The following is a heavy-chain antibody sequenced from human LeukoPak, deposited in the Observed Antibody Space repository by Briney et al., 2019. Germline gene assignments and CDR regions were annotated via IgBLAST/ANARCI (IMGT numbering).Heavy chain of an antibody. CDR2: INPNSGGT. Sequence: ASVKVSCKASGYTFTGYYMHWVRQAPGQGLEWMGWINPNSGGTNYAQKFQGRVTMTRDTSISPAYMELSRLRSDDTAVYYCARVPNYDFWSGPYYYYMDVWGKGTTVTVSS. CDR1: GYTFTGYY. V-gene: IGHV1-2*02. D-gene: IGHD3-3*01. J-gene: IGHJ6*03. CDR3: ARVPNYDFWSGPYYYYMDV.